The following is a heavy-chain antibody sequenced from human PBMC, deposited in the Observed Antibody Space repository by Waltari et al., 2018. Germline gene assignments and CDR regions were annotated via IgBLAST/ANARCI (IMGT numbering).Heavy chain of an antibody. CDR1: GFTCSRYC. CDR3: AREWGVMVGTAGFYFDY. D-gene: IGHD2-15*01. Sequence: EVQLVGSGGGLVKPGGSLRLSCAASGFTCSRYCMNWGRQAPGKGLEWVSSISSGSSDIYYADSVKGRFTISRDNAKNSLYLQMNSLRVEDTAVYYCAREWGVMVGTAGFYFDYWGQGALVTVSS. CDR2: ISSGSSDI. V-gene: IGHV3-21*01. J-gene: IGHJ4*02.